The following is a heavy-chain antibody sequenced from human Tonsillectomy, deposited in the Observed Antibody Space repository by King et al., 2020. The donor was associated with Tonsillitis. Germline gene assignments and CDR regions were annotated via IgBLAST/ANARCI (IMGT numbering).Heavy chain of an antibody. CDR1: GFTLSSYS. Sequence: VQLVESGGGLVKPGGSLTLSCAASGFTLSSYSMNWVRQAPGKGLEWVSFISSSSLYIYYADSMKGRFTISRDNAKNSLYLQMNSLRAEDTAVYYCARALNYYYYYMDVWGKGTTVTVSS. J-gene: IGHJ6*03. CDR2: ISSSSLYI. CDR3: ARALNYYYYYMDV. V-gene: IGHV3-21*01.